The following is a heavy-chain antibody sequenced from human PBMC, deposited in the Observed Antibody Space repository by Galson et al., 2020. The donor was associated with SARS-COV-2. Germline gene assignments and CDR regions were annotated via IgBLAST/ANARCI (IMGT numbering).Heavy chain of an antibody. CDR2: ISYDGSNK. V-gene: IGHV3-30*04. Sequence: SLKISCAASGFTFSSYAMHWVRQAPGTGLEWVAVISYDGSNKYYADPVKGRFTISRDNSKNTLYLQMNSLRAEDTAVYYCARGGYSSGGPLDYWCQGTLVTFSS. D-gene: IGHD6-19*01. CDR3: ARGGYSSGGPLDY. CDR1: GFTFSSYA. J-gene: IGHJ4*02.